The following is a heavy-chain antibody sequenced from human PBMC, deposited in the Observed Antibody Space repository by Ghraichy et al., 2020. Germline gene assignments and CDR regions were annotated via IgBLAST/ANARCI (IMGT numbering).Heavy chain of an antibody. CDR2: INSDGSST. CDR3: ARGHVRSRRGYFDY. CDR1: GFTFSSYW. Sequence: GGSLRLSCAASGFTFSSYWMHWVRQAPGKGLVWVSRINSDGSSTSYADSVKGRFTISRDNAKNTLYLQMNSLRAEDTAVYYCARGHVRSRRGYFDYWGQGTLVTVSS. D-gene: IGHD2-2*01. J-gene: IGHJ4*02. V-gene: IGHV3-74*01.